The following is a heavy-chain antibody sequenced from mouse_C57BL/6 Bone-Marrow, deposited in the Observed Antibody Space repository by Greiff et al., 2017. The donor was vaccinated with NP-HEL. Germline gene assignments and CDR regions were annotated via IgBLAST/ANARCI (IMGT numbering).Heavy chain of an antibody. D-gene: IGHD2-3*01. J-gene: IGHJ2*01. V-gene: IGHV3-1*01. CDR2: ISYSGST. CDR1: GYSITSGYD. CDR3: AREGGNGYYPPYFDY. Sequence: VQLKESGPGMVKPSQSLSLTCTVTGYSITSGYDWHWIRHFPGNKLEWMGYISYSGSTNYNPSLKSRISITHDTSKNHFFLKLNSVTTEDTATYYCAREGGNGYYPPYFDYWGQGTLSQSPQ.